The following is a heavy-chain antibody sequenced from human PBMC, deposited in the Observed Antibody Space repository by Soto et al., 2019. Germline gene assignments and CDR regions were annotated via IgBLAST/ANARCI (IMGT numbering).Heavy chain of an antibody. V-gene: IGHV4-39*06. CDR2: IYYSGRA. CDR1: GGSITSSSYY. CDR3: ARDRVESGYPEYFQH. J-gene: IGHJ1*01. D-gene: IGHD3-22*01. Sequence: PSETLSLTCTVSGGSITSSSYYWGWIRQPPGKGLEWIGSIYYSGRAYYSPSLKSRVTISVDTSKNSLRAEDTAVYYCARDRVESGYPEYFQHWGQGTLVTVSS.